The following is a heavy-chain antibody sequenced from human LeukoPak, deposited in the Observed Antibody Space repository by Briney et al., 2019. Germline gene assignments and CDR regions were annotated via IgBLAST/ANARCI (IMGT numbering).Heavy chain of an antibody. D-gene: IGHD4-23*01. CDR3: ARVSGVTPRY. CDR1: GFTFSSYG. V-gene: IGHV3-33*08. Sequence: PGGSLRLSCAASGFTFSSYGMHWVRQAPGKGLEWVAVIWYDGSNKYYADSVKGRFTVSRDSGENSLFLQMNSLRVEDTAVYYCARVSGVTPRYWGQGTLVTVSS. CDR2: IWYDGSNK. J-gene: IGHJ4*02.